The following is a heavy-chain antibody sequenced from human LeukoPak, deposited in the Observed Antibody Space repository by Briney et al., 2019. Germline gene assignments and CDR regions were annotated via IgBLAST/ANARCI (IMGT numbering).Heavy chain of an antibody. CDR1: GYTFTGYY. V-gene: IGHV1-2*02. Sequence: ASVKVSCKASGYTFTGYYMHWVRQAPGQGLEWMGWINPNSGGTNYAQKSQGRVTMTRDTSISTAYMELSRLRSDDTAVYYCARGGLGYCSSTSCYYDYYYYMDVWGKGTTVTISS. CDR2: INPNSGGT. D-gene: IGHD2-2*01. J-gene: IGHJ6*03. CDR3: ARGGLGYCSSTSCYYDYYYYMDV.